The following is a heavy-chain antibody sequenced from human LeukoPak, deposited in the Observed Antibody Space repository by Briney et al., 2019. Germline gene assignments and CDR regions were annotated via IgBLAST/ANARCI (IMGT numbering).Heavy chain of an antibody. D-gene: IGHD3-3*01. CDR2: IYYSGST. J-gene: IGHJ6*03. CDR1: GGSISSSSYY. V-gene: IGHV4-39*07. Sequence: SETLSLTCTVSGGSISSSSYYWGWIRQPPGKGLEWIGSIYYSGSTYNNPSLKSRVTISVDTSKNQVSLKLSSVTAADTAVYYCARVFTIFGVGDYYMDVWGKGTTVIVSS. CDR3: ARVFTIFGVGDYYMDV.